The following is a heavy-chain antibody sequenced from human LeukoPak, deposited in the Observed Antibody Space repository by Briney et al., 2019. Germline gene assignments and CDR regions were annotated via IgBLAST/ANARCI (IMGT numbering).Heavy chain of an antibody. Sequence: ASVKVSCKASGYRFIDYFIHWVRQAPGQGPECMGWINPNTGDTKYVQRFQGRVTMTRDTSSSTAYMELSRLRSDDTAVYYCARALKYSSGWYLNWGQGTLVTVSS. CDR1: GYRFIDYF. V-gene: IGHV1-2*02. CDR3: ARALKYSSGWYLN. J-gene: IGHJ4*02. CDR2: INPNTGDT. D-gene: IGHD6-19*01.